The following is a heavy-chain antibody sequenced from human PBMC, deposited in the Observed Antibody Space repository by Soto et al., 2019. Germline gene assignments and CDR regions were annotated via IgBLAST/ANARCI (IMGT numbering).Heavy chain of an antibody. D-gene: IGHD3-22*01. CDR3: ARGRYVYCDSSGPNFDY. V-gene: IGHV3-33*01. Sequence: GGSLRLSCAASGFTFSSYGMYWVRQAPGKGLEWVAVIWYDGSNKYYADSVKGRFTISRDNSKNTLYLQMNSLRAEDTAVYYCARGRYVYCDSSGPNFDYWGQGTLVTVSS. CDR2: IWYDGSNK. J-gene: IGHJ4*02. CDR1: GFTFSSYG.